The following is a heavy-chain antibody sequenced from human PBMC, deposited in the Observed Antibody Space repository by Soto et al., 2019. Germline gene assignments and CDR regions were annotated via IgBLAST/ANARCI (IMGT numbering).Heavy chain of an antibody. CDR2: IYYSGST. V-gene: IGHV4-59*01. D-gene: IGHD6-19*01. CDR1: GGSISSYY. CDR3: ARFHSSGWRWFDP. J-gene: IGHJ5*02. Sequence: SETLSLTCTVSGGSISSYYWSWIRQPPGKGLEWIGYIYYSGSTNYNPSLKSRVTISVDTSKNQFSLKLSSVTAADTAVYYCARFHSSGWRWFDPWGQGTLVTVSS.